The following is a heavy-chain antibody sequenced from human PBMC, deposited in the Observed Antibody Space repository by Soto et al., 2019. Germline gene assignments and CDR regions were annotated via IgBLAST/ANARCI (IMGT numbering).Heavy chain of an antibody. CDR1: GYTFVDYA. CDR3: TREAIVAENWCDP. Sequence: QVQLVQSGAEVKRPGASVKISCRASGYTFVDYALHWVRQAPGQGLEWVGWMNPKTGNIKYSHNFEDRVSITRDRATSTAYMELRGRRSEDTAVYFCTREAIVAENWCDPWGQGTLVTVSS. D-gene: IGHD2-21*01. CDR2: MNPKTGNI. J-gene: IGHJ5*02. V-gene: IGHV1-3*01.